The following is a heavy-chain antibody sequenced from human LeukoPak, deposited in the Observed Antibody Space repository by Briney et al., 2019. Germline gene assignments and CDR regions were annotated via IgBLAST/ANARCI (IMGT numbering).Heavy chain of an antibody. CDR3: ARVLRYGGNRFNFDY. V-gene: IGHV4-34*01. CDR2: INHSGST. Sequence: SETLSLTCAVYGGSFSGYYWSWIRQPPGKGLEWIGEINHSGSTNYNPSLKSRVTISVDTSKNQFSLKLSSVPAADTAVYYCARVLRYGGNRFNFDYWGQGTLVTVSS. CDR1: GGSFSGYY. D-gene: IGHD4-23*01. J-gene: IGHJ4*02.